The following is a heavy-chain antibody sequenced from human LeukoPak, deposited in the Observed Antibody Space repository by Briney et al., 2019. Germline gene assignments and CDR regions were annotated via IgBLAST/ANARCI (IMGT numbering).Heavy chain of an antibody. V-gene: IGHV1-2*02. CDR2: INPNSGGT. CDR3: ARGAAAGAQYYYYYMDV. J-gene: IGHJ6*03. D-gene: IGHD6-13*01. Sequence: GASVKVSCKASGYTFTDYYIHWVRQAPGQGLEWMGWINPNSGGTNFGDKFQGRVAMTRDTSISAAYMQLSRLRSDDTAVYFCARGAAAGAQYYYYYMDVWGKGTTVTVS. CDR1: GYTFTDYY.